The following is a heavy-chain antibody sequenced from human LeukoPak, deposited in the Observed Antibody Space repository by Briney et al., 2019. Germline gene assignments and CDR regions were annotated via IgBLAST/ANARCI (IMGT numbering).Heavy chain of an antibody. D-gene: IGHD5-12*01. CDR1: GYTFIELS. J-gene: IGHJ3*02. Sequence: ASVKVSCKVSGYTFIELSTHWVRQAPGKGLEWMGNFDPEDGETIYAQKFQGRVTMTEDSSTDTAYMELSRLRSEDTAVYYCATTPQGIEFGFDIWCQGTMVTVSS. CDR3: ATTPQGIEFGFDI. V-gene: IGHV1-24*01. CDR2: FDPEDGET.